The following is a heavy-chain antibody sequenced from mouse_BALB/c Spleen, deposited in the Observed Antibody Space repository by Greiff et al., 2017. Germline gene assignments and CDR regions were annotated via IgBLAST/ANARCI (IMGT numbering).Heavy chain of an antibody. V-gene: IGHV1-7*01. D-gene: IGHD2-1*01. J-gene: IGHJ4*01. CDR3: ARAQYGNSYYYAMDY. Sequence: QVQLQQSGAELAKPGASVKMSCKASGYTFTSYWMHWVKQRPGQGLEWIGYINPSTGYTEYNQKFKDKATLTADKSSSTAYMQLSSLTSEDSAVYYCARAQYGNSYYYAMDYWGQGTSVTVSS. CDR1: GYTFTSYW. CDR2: INPSTGYT.